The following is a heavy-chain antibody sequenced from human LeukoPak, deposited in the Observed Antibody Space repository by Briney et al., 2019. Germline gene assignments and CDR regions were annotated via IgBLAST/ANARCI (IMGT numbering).Heavy chain of an antibody. CDR3: ARNDLHQPIDH. CDR2: IYYSGST. D-gene: IGHD3-16*01. CDR1: GGSISSGGYY. V-gene: IGHV4-31*11. J-gene: IGHJ5*02. Sequence: SETLSLTCAVSGGSISSGGYYWSWIRQPPGKGLEWIGYIYYSGSTYYNPSLKSRVSISMDTSKNQFSLKLSPVTAADTAVYYCARNDLHQPIDHWGQGTLVTVSS.